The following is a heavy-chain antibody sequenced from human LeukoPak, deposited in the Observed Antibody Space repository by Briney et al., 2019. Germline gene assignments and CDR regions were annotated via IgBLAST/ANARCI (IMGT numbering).Heavy chain of an antibody. D-gene: IGHD6-19*01. CDR1: GFTFTSSA. CDR3: AAGIAVAGTPVGWFDP. CDR2: IVVGSGNT. V-gene: IGHV1-58*02. Sequence: EASVKVSCKASGFTFTSSAMQWVRQARGQRLEWIGWIVVGSGNTNYAQKFQERVTITRDMSTSTAYMELSSLGSEDTAVYYCAAGIAVAGTPVGWFDPWGQGTLVTVSS. J-gene: IGHJ5*02.